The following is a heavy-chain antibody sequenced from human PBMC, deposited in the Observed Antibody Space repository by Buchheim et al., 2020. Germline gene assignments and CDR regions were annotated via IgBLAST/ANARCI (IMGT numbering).Heavy chain of an antibody. D-gene: IGHD6-19*01. V-gene: IGHV1-46*03. CDR3: ARRGRSGWLDY. CDR2: INLSCGST. CDR1: GYTFTSYN. Sequence: QVQLVQSGAEVKKPGASVKVSCRASGYTFTSYNMHWVRRAPGQGLEWMGIINLSCGSTSYAQKFQARVTMTRVNSTSTGSMELSSLRSEDTAVYYCARRGRSGWLDYWGQGT. J-gene: IGHJ4*02.